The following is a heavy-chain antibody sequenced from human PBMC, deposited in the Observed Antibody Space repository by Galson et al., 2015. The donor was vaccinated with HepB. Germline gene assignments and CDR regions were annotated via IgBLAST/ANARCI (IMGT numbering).Heavy chain of an antibody. D-gene: IGHD3-16*01. CDR2: INPSGGST. CDR3: ARDLKYDYVWGSWRGDFDP. V-gene: IGHV1-46*01. J-gene: IGHJ5*02. CDR1: GYTFTSYY. Sequence: SVKVSCKASGYTFTSYYMHWVRQAPGQGLEWMGIINPSGGSTSYAHKFKGRVTMTSDKSTSTVYMALSSLRSGDTAVYYCARDLKYDYVWGSWRGDFDPWGQGTLVTVSS.